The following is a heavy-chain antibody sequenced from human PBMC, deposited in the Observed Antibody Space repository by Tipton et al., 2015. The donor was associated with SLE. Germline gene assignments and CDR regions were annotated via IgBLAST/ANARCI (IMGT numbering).Heavy chain of an antibody. Sequence: TLSLTCAVSGASISGSSWWSWVRQPPGKGLEWIGEIYHSGSTTYTNYNPSLKRRVTISVDNSKNQFSLNLNSVTAADTAVYFCARDRDIVLEPVPIPPAFDIWGQGTTVTVSS. J-gene: IGHJ3*02. CDR1: GASISGSSW. CDR3: ARDRDIVLEPVPIPPAFDI. V-gene: IGHV4-4*01. D-gene: IGHD2-8*02. CDR2: IYHSGSTTYT.